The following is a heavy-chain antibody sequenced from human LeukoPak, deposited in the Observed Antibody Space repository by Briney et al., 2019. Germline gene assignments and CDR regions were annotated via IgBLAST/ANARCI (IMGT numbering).Heavy chain of an antibody. CDR2: IYYSGST. CDR3: ARGYRGYYDSSGYLLDY. Sequence: SQTLSLTCTVSGGSISSGGYYWGWIRQHPGKGLEWIGYIYYSGSTYYNPSLKSRVTISVDTSKNQFSLKLSSVTAADTAVYYCARGYRGYYDSSGYLLDYWGQGTLVTVSS. D-gene: IGHD3-22*01. CDR1: GGSISSGGYY. J-gene: IGHJ4*02. V-gene: IGHV4-31*03.